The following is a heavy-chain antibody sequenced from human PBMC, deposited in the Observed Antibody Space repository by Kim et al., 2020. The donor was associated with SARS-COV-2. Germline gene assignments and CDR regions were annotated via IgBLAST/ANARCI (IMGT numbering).Heavy chain of an antibody. Sequence: GGSLRLSCAASGFTFSSYAMSWVRQAPGKGLEWVSAISGSGGSTYYADSVKDRFTISRDNSKNTLYLQMNSLRAEDTAVYYCAKDPSYYDILTGYFGYWGQGTLVTVSS. CDR1: GFTFSSYA. CDR3: AKDPSYYDILTGYFGY. D-gene: IGHD3-9*01. V-gene: IGHV3-23*01. CDR2: ISGSGGST. J-gene: IGHJ4*02.